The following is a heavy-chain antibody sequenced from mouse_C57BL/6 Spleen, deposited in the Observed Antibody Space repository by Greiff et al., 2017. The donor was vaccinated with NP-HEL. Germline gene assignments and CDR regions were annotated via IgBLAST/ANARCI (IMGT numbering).Heavy chain of an antibody. D-gene: IGHD1-1*01. J-gene: IGHJ2*01. Sequence: QVQLQQSGAELVRPGTSVKVSCKASGYAFTNYLIEWVKQRPGQGLEWIGVINPGSGGTNYNEKFKGKATLTADKSSSTAYMQLSSLTSEDSAVYFCARGPFITTVVATRYFDYWGQGTTLTVSS. CDR3: ARGPFITTVVATRYFDY. CDR1: GYAFTNYL. CDR2: INPGSGGT. V-gene: IGHV1-54*01.